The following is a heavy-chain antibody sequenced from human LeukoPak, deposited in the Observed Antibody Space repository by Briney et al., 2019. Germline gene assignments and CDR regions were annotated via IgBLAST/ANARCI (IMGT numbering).Heavy chain of an antibody. CDR2: IYWGDDT. V-gene: IGHV2-5*02. Sequence: SGPTLVNPTQTLTVTCTFSGFSLSTRGLGVGCIRQPPGKALEWVAVIYWGDDTRYNPSLKSRLTITKDTSKNQVVLTMTNMDPVDTATYYCALSPDIAAAGIMSWFDPWGQGTLVTVSS. CDR1: GFSLSTRGLG. CDR3: ALSPDIAAAGIMSWFDP. J-gene: IGHJ5*02. D-gene: IGHD6-13*01.